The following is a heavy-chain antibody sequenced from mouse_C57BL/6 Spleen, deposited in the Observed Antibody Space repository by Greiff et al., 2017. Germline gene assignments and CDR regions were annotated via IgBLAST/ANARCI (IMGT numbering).Heavy chain of an antibody. CDR1: GYTFTSYW. CDR2: IYPGSGST. Sequence: QVQLQQPGAELVKPGASVKMSCKASGYTFTSYWITWVKQRPGQGLEWIGDIYPGSGSTNYNEKFKSKATLTVVTSSSTAYMQLSSLTSEDSAVYYCARDYGNSYYFDYWGQGTTLTVSS. V-gene: IGHV1-55*01. J-gene: IGHJ2*01. CDR3: ARDYGNSYYFDY. D-gene: IGHD2-1*01.